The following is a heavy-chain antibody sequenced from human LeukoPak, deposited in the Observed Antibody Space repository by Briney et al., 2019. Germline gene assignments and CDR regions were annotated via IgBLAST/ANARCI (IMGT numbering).Heavy chain of an antibody. V-gene: IGHV3-48*04. CDR1: GFTFSSYS. CDR3: ARDYYDSSGYYDKDYYYYYYMDV. CDR2: ISSSSSTI. D-gene: IGHD3-22*01. Sequence: PGGSLRLSCAASGFTFSSYSMNWVRQAPGKGLEWVSYISSSSSTIYYADSVKGRFTISRDNAKNSLYLQMNSLRAEDTAVYYCARDYYDSSGYYDKDYYYYYYMDVWGKGTTVTVSS. J-gene: IGHJ6*03.